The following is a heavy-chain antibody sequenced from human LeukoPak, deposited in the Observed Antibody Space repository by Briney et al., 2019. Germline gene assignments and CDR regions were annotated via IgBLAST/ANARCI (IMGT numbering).Heavy chain of an antibody. J-gene: IGHJ6*04. CDR1: GFTFSSYG. Sequence: PGGSLRLSCAASGFTFSSYGMHWVRQAPGKGLEWVAVISYDGSNKYYADSVKGRFTISRDNSKNTLYLQMNSLRAEDTAVYHCAKDVFGDYAYYYGMDVWGKGTTVTVSS. D-gene: IGHD4-17*01. CDR3: AKDVFGDYAYYYGMDV. CDR2: ISYDGSNK. V-gene: IGHV3-30*18.